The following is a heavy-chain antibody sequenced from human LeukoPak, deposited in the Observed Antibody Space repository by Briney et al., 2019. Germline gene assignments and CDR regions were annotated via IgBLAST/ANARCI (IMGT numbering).Heavy chain of an antibody. J-gene: IGHJ4*02. D-gene: IGHD3-16*01. CDR1: GGSFSGYY. CDR2: INHSGST. Sequence: PSETLSLTCAVYGGSFSGYYWSWIRQPPGKGLEWIGEINHSGSTNYNPSLKSRVTISVDTSKNQFSLKLSSVTAEDTAVYYCVRGGGSFDSWGQGTLVTVSS. CDR3: VRGGGSFDS. V-gene: IGHV4-34*01.